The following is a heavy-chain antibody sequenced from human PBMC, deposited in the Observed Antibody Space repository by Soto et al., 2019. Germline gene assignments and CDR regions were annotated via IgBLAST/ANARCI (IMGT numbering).Heavy chain of an antibody. Sequence: SETLSLTCTVSGGSISSGGYYWSWIRQHPGKGLEWIGYIYYSGSTYYNPSLKSRVTISVDTSKNQFSLKLSSVTAADTAVYYCARAIFGGYYYYWFDPWGQGTLVTVS. D-gene: IGHD3-22*01. V-gene: IGHV4-31*03. J-gene: IGHJ5*02. CDR3: ARAIFGGYYYYWFDP. CDR2: IYYSGST. CDR1: GGSISSGGYY.